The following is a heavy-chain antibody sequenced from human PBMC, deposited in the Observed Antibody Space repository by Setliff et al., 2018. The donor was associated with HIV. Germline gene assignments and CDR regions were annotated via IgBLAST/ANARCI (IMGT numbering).Heavy chain of an antibody. CDR3: ADPPSGF. CDR2: ISGSGSST. J-gene: IGHJ4*02. V-gene: IGHV3-23*01. D-gene: IGHD3-10*01. CDR1: GFTFGVYA. Sequence: PGGSLRLSCAASGFTFGVYAMSWFRQAPGKGLEWVSGISGSGSSTYYADSVKGRFTISRDNSKNTLSLQMNSLRVEDTAIYYCADPPSGFWGQGTLVTVSS.